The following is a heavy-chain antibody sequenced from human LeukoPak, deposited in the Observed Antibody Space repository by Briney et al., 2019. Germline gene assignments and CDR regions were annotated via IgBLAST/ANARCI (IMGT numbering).Heavy chain of an antibody. CDR1: GGSFSGYY. CDR2: INHSGST. J-gene: IGHJ6*03. D-gene: IGHD3-10*01. CDR3: ARGFGYYYYYYSMDV. Sequence: SETLSLTCAVYGGSFSGYYWSWIRQPPGKGLEWIGEINHSGSTNYNPSLKSRVTISVDTSKNQFSLKLGSVTAADTAVYYCARGFGYYYYYYSMDVWGKGTTVTVSS. V-gene: IGHV4-34*01.